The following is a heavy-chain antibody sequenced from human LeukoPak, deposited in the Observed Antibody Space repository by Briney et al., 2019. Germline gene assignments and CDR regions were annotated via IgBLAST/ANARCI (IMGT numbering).Heavy chain of an antibody. J-gene: IGHJ6*02. CDR2: ISGSGDNT. D-gene: IGHD3-10*01. Sequence: PGGSLRLSCAASGFTFSDFAMSWVRRTPGKGLEWVSGISGSGDNTLYADSVKGRFTISRDNSKNTLYLQMNSLRAEDTAVYYCAKDYYGSGSFNYYYYGMDVWGQGTTVTASS. CDR3: AKDYYGSGSFNYYYYGMDV. V-gene: IGHV3-23*01. CDR1: GFTFSDFA.